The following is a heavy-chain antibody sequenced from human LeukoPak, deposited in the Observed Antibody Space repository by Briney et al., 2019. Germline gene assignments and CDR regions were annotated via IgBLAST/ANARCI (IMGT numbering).Heavy chain of an antibody. Sequence: GGSLRLSCAASGFTFSTYNMNWVRQAPGKGLEWVSSISHSSSYIDYADSVKGRFTISRDNAKNSLYLQMNSLRAEDTAVYYCARYYYDSSGSYYYGMDVWGQGTTVTVSS. CDR3: ARYYYDSSGSYYYGMDV. J-gene: IGHJ6*02. V-gene: IGHV3-21*01. CDR2: ISHSSSYI. D-gene: IGHD3-22*01. CDR1: GFTFSTYN.